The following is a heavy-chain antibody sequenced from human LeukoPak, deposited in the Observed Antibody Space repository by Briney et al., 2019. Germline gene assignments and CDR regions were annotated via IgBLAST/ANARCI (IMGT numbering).Heavy chain of an antibody. D-gene: IGHD1-26*01. CDR3: ARYLSGRYTFDY. CDR2: MSPDGNKK. J-gene: IGHJ4*02. V-gene: IGHV3-30-3*01. Sequence: PRSALRLSYAASGFTFSDYIMHWVRQAPGKGLDWVALMSPDGNKKYYADSVKGRFTISRDNSKNTVDLQLNSLRAGDTAVYYGARYLSGRYTFDYCGQGTLVTVSS. CDR1: GFTFSDYI.